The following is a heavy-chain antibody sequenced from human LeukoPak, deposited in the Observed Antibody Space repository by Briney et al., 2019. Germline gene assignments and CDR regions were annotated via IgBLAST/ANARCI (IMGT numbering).Heavy chain of an antibody. CDR3: ARVSILEWLLPTYYFDY. D-gene: IGHD3-3*01. CDR1: GYTFTGYY. J-gene: IGHJ4*02. CDR2: INPNSGGT. V-gene: IGHV1-2*02. Sequence: GASVKVSCKASGYTFTGYYMHWVRQAPGQGLEWMGWINPNSGGTNYAQKFQGRVTMTRDTYISTAYMELSRLRSDDTAVYYCARVSILEWLLPTYYFDYWGQGTLVTVSS.